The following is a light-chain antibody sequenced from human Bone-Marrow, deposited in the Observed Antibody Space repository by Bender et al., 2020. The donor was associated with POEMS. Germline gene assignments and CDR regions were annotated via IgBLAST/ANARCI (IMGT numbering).Light chain of an antibody. V-gene: IGLV2-14*01. CDR2: EGD. CDR1: SSDVGGYNY. Sequence: QSALTQPASVSASPGQSITISCTGTSSDVGGYNYVSWYQQHPGKAPKLVIYEGDKRPSGISSRFSGSKSGNTASLTISGLQAEDEADYYCSSYTSSRTLVFGGGTKLTVL. CDR3: SSYTSSRTLV. J-gene: IGLJ2*01.